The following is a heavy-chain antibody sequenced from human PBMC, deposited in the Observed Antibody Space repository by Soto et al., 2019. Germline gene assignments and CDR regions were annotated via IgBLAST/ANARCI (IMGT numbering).Heavy chain of an antibody. CDR2: INYNWDS. CDR1: GGSISSSDYY. Sequence: QLQLQESGPGLVKPSETLSLTCTVSGGSISSSDYYWDWIRQPPGKGLEWIGTINYNWDSFYSQFLSGRVTMSVDTSSNQFSLKLSSVTAADTAVYYCARHQTGHDHFEFWGQGTLVTVSS. D-gene: IGHD3-9*01. V-gene: IGHV4-39*01. CDR3: ARHQTGHDHFEF. J-gene: IGHJ4*02.